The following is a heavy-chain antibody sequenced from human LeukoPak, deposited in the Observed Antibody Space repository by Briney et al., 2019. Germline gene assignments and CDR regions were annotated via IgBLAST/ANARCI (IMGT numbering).Heavy chain of an antibody. D-gene: IGHD6-19*01. J-gene: IGHJ3*02. CDR2: IIPIFGTA. V-gene: IGHV1-69*13. CDR3: ARQFQWLVSLDAFDI. CDR1: GGTFSSYA. Sequence: GASVKVSCKASGGTFSSYAISWVRQAPGQGLEWMGGIIPIFGTANYAQKFQGRVTITADESTSTAYMELSSLRSEDTAVYYCARQFQWLVSLDAFDIWGQGTMVTVSS.